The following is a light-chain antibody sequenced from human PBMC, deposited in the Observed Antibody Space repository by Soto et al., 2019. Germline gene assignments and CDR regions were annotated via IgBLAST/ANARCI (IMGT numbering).Light chain of an antibody. V-gene: IGKV3-11*01. Sequence: EVVLTQSPATLSLSPGERATLACRASQAVASYLAWYQQKPGQAPRLLIYDISNRATGIPARFSGSGSGTDFTLTISSLEPEDVAVYYCHQRNSWPRSTFGQGTNLEIK. CDR3: HQRNSWPRST. CDR2: DIS. CDR1: QAVASY. J-gene: IGKJ2*02.